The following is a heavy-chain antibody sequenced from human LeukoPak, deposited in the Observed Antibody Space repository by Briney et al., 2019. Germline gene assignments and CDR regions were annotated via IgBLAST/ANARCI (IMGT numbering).Heavy chain of an antibody. CDR3: ARDGFCSNGVCYPLGY. D-gene: IGHD2-8*01. V-gene: IGHV3-11*04. CDR1: GFTFSNYY. J-gene: IGHJ4*02. Sequence: PGGSLRLSCAASGFTFSNYYMSWARQAPGKGMEWISHITSSGSKTDYTDSVKGRFTISRDNAKNSMYLQMNSLRAEDTAVYYCARDGFCSNGVCYPLGYWGQGALVTVSS. CDR2: ITSSGSKT.